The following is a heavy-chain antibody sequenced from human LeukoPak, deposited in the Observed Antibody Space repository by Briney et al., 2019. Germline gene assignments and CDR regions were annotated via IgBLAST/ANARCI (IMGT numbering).Heavy chain of an antibody. CDR3: ARGVVPAAMDAFDI. J-gene: IGHJ3*02. CDR1: GYTFTSYY. D-gene: IGHD2-2*01. CDR2: INPSGGST. Sequence: ASVKVSCKASGYTFTSYYMHWVRQAPGQGLEWMGIINPSGGSTSYAQKFQGRVTITADESTSTAYMELSSLRSEDTAVYYCARGVVPAAMDAFDIWGQGTMVTVSS. V-gene: IGHV1-46*01.